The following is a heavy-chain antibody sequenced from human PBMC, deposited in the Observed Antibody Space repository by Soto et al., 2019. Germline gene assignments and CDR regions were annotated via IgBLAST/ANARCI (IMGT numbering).Heavy chain of an antibody. CDR2: MFYSGNT. D-gene: IGHD3-22*01. CDR3: VSPEGYYDSSGYTLDY. V-gene: IGHV4-39*01. J-gene: IGHJ4*02. Sequence: SETLSLTCTVSGDSISSSTYYWGWIRQPPGKGLEWIGSMFYSGNTYYNPSLKSRVTLSIDTSKNQFSLKLNSVTAADTAVYYCVSPEGYYDSSGYTLDYWGQGTLVTDSS. CDR1: GDSISSSTYY.